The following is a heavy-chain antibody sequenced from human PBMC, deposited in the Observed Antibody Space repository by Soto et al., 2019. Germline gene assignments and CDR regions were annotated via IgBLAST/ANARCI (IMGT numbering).Heavy chain of an antibody. D-gene: IGHD4-17*01. V-gene: IGHV4-31*03. CDR1: GGSISSGGYH. CDR2: NYYSGST. Sequence: SETLSLTCTVSGGSISSGGYHWSWIRQHPGKGLEWIGYNYYSGSTYYNPSLKSRVTISVDTSKNQFSLKLSSVTAADTAVYYCARARDYGDYQRVYYYFDYWGQGTLVTVSS. CDR3: ARARDYGDYQRVYYYFDY. J-gene: IGHJ4*02.